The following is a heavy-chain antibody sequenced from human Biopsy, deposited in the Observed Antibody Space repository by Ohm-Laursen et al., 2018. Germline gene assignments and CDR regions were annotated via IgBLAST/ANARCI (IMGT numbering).Heavy chain of an antibody. V-gene: IGHV3-30*18. J-gene: IGHJ4*02. CDR1: GFSFSSYG. Sequence: SLRLSCTASGFSFSSYGMYWVRQAPGKGLEWVAFMSDDGRNEYYANSVKGRFTISRDNSKNTLYLQMNSLRPEDTAVYYCAKDRFPYTSGYSSVFEYWCQGTLVTVSS. CDR3: AKDRFPYTSGYSSVFEY. D-gene: IGHD3-22*01. CDR2: MSDDGRNE.